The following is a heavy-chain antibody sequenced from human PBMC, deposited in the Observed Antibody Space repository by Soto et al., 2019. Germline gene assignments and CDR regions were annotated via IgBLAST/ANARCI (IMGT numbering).Heavy chain of an antibody. CDR3: AKDRSLYSTDWYADF. V-gene: IGHV3-23*04. J-gene: IGHJ4*02. CDR2: LSASGDTA. D-gene: IGHD6-19*01. Sequence: VQLVESGGGLVQPGGSLRLTCAVSGFTFSSFSMTWVRQAPGKGLEWVSTLSASGDTADYADSVTGRFIISRDNSKSTLYLQMNSLRAEDTAMYYCAKDRSLYSTDWYADFWGQGTLVTVSP. CDR1: GFTFSSFS.